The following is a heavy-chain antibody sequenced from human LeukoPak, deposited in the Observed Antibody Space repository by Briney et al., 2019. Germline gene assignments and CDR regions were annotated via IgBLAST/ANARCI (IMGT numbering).Heavy chain of an antibody. J-gene: IGHJ5*02. Sequence: ASVKVSCKASGGTFSSYAISWVRQAPGQGLEWMAGIIPIFGTANYAQKFQGRVTITTDESTSTAYMELSSLRSEDTAVYYCARVFYYDRDNWFDPWGQGTLVTVSS. CDR2: IIPIFGTA. CDR1: GGTFSSYA. CDR3: ARVFYYDRDNWFDP. D-gene: IGHD3-22*01. V-gene: IGHV1-69*05.